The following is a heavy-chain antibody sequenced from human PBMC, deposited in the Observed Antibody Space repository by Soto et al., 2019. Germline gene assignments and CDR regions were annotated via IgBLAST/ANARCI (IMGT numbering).Heavy chain of an antibody. Sequence: EVQLVESGGGLVQPGGSLRLSCAASGFTFSSYWMTWVCQAPGKGLEWVANIKQDGSEKYYVDSVKGRFTISRDNAKNSLYLQMNSLRAQDSAVYYCARVGRSSGSLGYWGQGTLVTVSS. D-gene: IGHD6-19*01. CDR2: IKQDGSEK. J-gene: IGHJ4*02. CDR1: GFTFSSYW. CDR3: ARVGRSSGSLGY. V-gene: IGHV3-7*01.